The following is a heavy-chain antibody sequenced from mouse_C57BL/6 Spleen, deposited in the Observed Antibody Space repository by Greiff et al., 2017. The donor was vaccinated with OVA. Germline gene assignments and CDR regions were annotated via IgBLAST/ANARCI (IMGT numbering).Heavy chain of an antibody. CDR3: ARYDNQEDYAMDY. D-gene: IGHD2-3*01. CDR2: IDPSDSET. J-gene: IGHJ4*01. CDR1: GYTFTSYW. Sequence: VQLQQPGAELVRPGSSVKLSCKASGYTFTSYWMHWVKQRPIQGLEWIGNIDPSDSETHYNQKFKDKATLTVDKSSSTAYMQLSSLTSEDSAVYYCARYDNQEDYAMDYWGQGTSVTVSS. V-gene: IGHV1-52*01.